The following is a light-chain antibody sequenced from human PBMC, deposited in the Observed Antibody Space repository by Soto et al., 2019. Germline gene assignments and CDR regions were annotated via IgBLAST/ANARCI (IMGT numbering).Light chain of an antibody. J-gene: IGKJ2*01. CDR2: DAS. V-gene: IGKV3-11*01. CDR1: QNISSH. CDR3: QQRSNSPPYT. Sequence: EIVLTQSPATLSLSPGESATLSCRASQNISSHLAWYQQKPGQAPRLLIYDASNRVTGIPARFSGSGSGTDFTLTITSLEPEDFAVYYCQQRSNSPPYTFGQGNKLEIK.